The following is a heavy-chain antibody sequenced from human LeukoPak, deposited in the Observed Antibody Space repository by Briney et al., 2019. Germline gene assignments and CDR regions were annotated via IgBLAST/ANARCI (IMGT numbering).Heavy chain of an antibody. CDR2: IRYDGSNK. CDR3: ARADYYGSGADY. D-gene: IGHD3-10*01. Sequence: GGSLRLSCAASGFTFSNYGMHWVRQAPGKGLEWVAFIRYDGSNKYYADSVKGRFTISRDNSKNTLYLQMNSLRAEDTAVYYCARADYYGSGADYWGQGTLVTVSS. J-gene: IGHJ4*02. CDR1: GFTFSNYG. V-gene: IGHV3-30*02.